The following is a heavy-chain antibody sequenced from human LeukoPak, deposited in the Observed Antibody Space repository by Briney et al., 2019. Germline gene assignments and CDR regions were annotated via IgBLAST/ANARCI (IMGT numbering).Heavy chain of an antibody. CDR3: GRLGSLGDYFDY. CDR1: GYSFTSYW. J-gene: IGHJ4*02. V-gene: IGHV5-51*01. Sequence: PWEALKISRKGSGYSFTSYWIGWVRQMPGEGLEWMGIIYSGDSDTRYSPSCQGQVTISADKSIKPAYLPWSSPEASDTAMYFFGRLGSLGDYFDYWGQGTLVTVSS. CDR2: IYSGDSDT. D-gene: IGHD7-27*01.